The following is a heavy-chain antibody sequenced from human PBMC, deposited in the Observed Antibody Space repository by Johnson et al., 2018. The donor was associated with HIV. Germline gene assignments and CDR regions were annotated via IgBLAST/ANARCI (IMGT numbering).Heavy chain of an antibody. J-gene: IGHJ3*02. CDR2: LSYDGSNK. D-gene: IGHD6-6*01. V-gene: IGHV3-30-3*01. Sequence: QVQLVESGGGVVQPGRSLRLSCTASGFTFSSYALHWVRQAPGKGLEWVAVLSYDGSNKFYADSVKGRFTISRDNSKNTLYLQMNSLRPEDTAVYYCAKDYSPAAYSSSFGAFDNWGQGTMVTVSS. CDR3: AKDYSPAAYSSSFGAFDN. CDR1: GFTFSSYA.